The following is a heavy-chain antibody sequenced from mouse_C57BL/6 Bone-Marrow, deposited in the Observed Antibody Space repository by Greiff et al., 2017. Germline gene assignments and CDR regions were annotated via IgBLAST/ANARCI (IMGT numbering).Heavy chain of an antibody. Sequence: VQLQQSGAELVRPGASVKLSCTASGFNIKDDYMHWVKQRPEQGLEWIGWIDPENGDTEYASKFQGKATITADTSSNTAYLQLSSLKSEDTAVYYCTGLLFPRYFDYWGQGTTLTVSS. CDR2: IDPENGDT. V-gene: IGHV14-4*01. CDR3: TGLLFPRYFDY. D-gene: IGHD2-1*01. J-gene: IGHJ2*01. CDR1: GFNIKDDY.